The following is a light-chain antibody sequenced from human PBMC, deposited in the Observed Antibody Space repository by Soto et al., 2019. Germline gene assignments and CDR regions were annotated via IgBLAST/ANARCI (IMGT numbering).Light chain of an antibody. Sequence: EIVLTQSPGTLSLSPGERATLSCRASQSVSSSYLAWFQQKPGQAPRLLIYGASSRATGIPDRFSGSVSGTDFTLTISRLEPEDFAVYYCQHYGSSQTFGQGTKVEIK. V-gene: IGKV3-20*01. CDR1: QSVSSSY. CDR3: QHYGSSQT. CDR2: GAS. J-gene: IGKJ1*01.